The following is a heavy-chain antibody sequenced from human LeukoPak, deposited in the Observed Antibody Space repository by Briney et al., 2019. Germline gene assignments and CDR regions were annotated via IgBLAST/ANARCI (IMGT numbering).Heavy chain of an antibody. J-gene: IGHJ4*02. D-gene: IGHD1-1*01. CDR1: GFTFSGYP. Sequence: GGSLRLSRAASGFTFSGYPIHWVRQAPGKGLEWVAVISYDGSNKYYADSVKGRFTISRDNAKNSLYLQMNSLRAEDTAVYYCARENGRRDYFDYWGQGTLVTVSS. CDR3: ARENGRRDYFDY. CDR2: ISYDGSNK. V-gene: IGHV3-30-3*01.